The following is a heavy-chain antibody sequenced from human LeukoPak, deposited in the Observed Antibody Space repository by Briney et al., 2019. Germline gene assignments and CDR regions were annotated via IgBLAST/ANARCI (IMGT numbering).Heavy chain of an antibody. V-gene: IGHV1-69*13. CDR1: GGTFSSYA. Sequence: ASVKVSCKASGGTFSSYAISWVRQAPGQGLEWMGGIIPIFGTANYAQKFQGRVTITADESTSTAYMELSSLRSEDTAAYYCARDPVVVVITTQSDAFDIWGQGTMVTVSS. CDR3: ARDPVVVVITTQSDAFDI. J-gene: IGHJ3*02. D-gene: IGHD3-22*01. CDR2: IIPIFGTA.